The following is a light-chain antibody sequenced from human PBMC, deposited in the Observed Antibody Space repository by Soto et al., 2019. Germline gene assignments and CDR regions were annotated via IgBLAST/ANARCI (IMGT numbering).Light chain of an antibody. CDR1: SSDVGGYNF. J-gene: IGLJ2*01. V-gene: IGLV2-14*01. CDR3: SSYTSASTVV. CDR2: EVT. Sequence: QSALTQPASVSGSPGQSITLSCTGTSSDVGGYNFVSWYQQYPGKAPKLVIYEVTNRPSGVSNRFSGSKSGNTASLTISGLQAEDEADYYCSSYTSASTVVFGGGTKVTVL.